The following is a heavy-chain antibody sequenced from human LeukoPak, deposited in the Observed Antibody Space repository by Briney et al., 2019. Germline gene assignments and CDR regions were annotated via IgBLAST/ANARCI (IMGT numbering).Heavy chain of an antibody. V-gene: IGHV5-51*01. Sequence: GESLKISCKGSGYSFTSYWIVWVRQMPGKGLDWMGIIYPGDSATRYSPSFQGQVTISADKSIGTAYLQWSSLKASDTAMYYCARLLRNYYDSSGYHDAFDIWGQGTMVTVSS. CDR3: ARLLRNYYDSSGYHDAFDI. CDR1: GYSFTSYW. CDR2: IYPGDSAT. D-gene: IGHD3-22*01. J-gene: IGHJ3*02.